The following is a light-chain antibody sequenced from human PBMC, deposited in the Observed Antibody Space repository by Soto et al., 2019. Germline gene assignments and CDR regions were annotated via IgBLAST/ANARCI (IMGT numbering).Light chain of an antibody. CDR2: DVT. Sequence: QSALTQPASVSGSPGQSVTISCTGTSSDVGGFYYVSWYQQHPGKAPKLIIYDVTNRPSGVSNRFASFKSVNTASLTISGLQAEDEDDYYCSSYTTRNTLVFGGGTKVTVL. CDR3: SSYTTRNTLV. V-gene: IGLV2-14*03. CDR1: SSDVGGFYY. J-gene: IGLJ2*01.